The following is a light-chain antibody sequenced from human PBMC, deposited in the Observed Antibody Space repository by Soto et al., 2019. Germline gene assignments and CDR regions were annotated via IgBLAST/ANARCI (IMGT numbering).Light chain of an antibody. CDR3: CAYAGSYSYV. CDR1: SSDIGDYNY. J-gene: IGLJ1*01. V-gene: IGLV2-11*01. CDR2: DVS. Sequence: QSALTQPRSVSGSPGQSVTISCTGTSSDIGDYNYVSWYQQHPGKVLKLMIYDVSKRPSGVPDRFSGSKSGNTASLTISGLQAEDEADYYCCAYAGSYSYVFGTGTKLTVL.